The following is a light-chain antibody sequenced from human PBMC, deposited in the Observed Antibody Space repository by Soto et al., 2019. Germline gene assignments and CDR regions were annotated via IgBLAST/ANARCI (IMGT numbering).Light chain of an antibody. CDR2: RAS. J-gene: IGKJ4*01. CDR3: QQYNNWPPELT. V-gene: IGKV3-15*01. Sequence: EIVMTQSPATLSVSPGETATLSCRASQSVSSNLAWYQHIPGQAPRLLIYRASTRATGIPARFSGSGSGTELTLTISNLQSEDFAVYYCQQYNNWPPELTFGGGTKVEI. CDR1: QSVSSN.